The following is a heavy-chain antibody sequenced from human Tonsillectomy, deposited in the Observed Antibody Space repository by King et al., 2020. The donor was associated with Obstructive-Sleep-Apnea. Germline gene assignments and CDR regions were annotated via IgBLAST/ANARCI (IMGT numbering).Heavy chain of an antibody. Sequence: QLQESGSGLVKPSQTLSLTCAVSGGSISSGGYSWSWIRQPPGKGLEWIGYIYHSGSTYYNPSLKSRVTISVDRSENQFSLKLSSVTAADTAVYYCARGHRGYSGYDFSAFDIWGQGTMVTVSS. J-gene: IGHJ3*02. D-gene: IGHD5-12*01. CDR2: IYHSGST. CDR3: ARGHRGYSGYDFSAFDI. CDR1: GGSISSGGYS. V-gene: IGHV4-30-2*01.